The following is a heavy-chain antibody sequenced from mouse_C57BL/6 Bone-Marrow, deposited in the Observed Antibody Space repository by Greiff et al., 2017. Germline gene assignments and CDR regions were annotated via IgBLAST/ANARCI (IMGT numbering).Heavy chain of an antibody. Sequence: EVKLMESGGDSVKPGGSLKLSCAASGFTFSSYGMSWVRQTPDKRLEWVATISSGGSYTYYPDSVKGRFTISRDNAKNTLYLQMSSLKSEDTAMYYCARHVDWDSFAYWGQGTLVTVSA. CDR1: GFTFSSYG. V-gene: IGHV5-6*01. D-gene: IGHD4-1*01. CDR3: ARHVDWDSFAY. J-gene: IGHJ3*01. CDR2: ISSGGSYT.